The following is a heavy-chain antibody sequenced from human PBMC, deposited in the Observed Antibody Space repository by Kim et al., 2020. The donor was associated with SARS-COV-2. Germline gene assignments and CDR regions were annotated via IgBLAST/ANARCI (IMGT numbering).Heavy chain of an antibody. D-gene: IGHD3-10*01. Sequence: ASVKVSCKASGYTFSTYGISWVRQAPGQGLEWLGWISTYNHNTEYAQNFQGRVSMTTDTSTTTAYMELRSLTPDDTAVYYCARDFVLERATTIASVRGVFTPHGSVLDFWGQGTLVSVSS. CDR1: GYTFSTYG. CDR2: ISTYNHNT. V-gene: IGHV1-18*01. CDR3: ARDFVLERATTIASVRGVFTPHGSVLDF. J-gene: IGHJ4*02.